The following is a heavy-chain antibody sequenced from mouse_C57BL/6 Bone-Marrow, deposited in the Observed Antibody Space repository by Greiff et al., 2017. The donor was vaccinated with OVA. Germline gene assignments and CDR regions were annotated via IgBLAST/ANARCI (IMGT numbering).Heavy chain of an antibody. CDR1: GYTFTSYW. J-gene: IGHJ2*01. Sequence: VQLQQPGAELVKPGASVKMSCKASGYTFTSYWITWVKQRPGQGLEWIGDIYPGSGSTNYNAKFKGKATLTADTSSSTAYMQLSSLTSEDSAVYYCARSSYGSSHPYYGYWGQVPTLTVAS. V-gene: IGHV1-55*01. D-gene: IGHD1-1*01. CDR2: IYPGSGST. CDR3: ARSSYGSSHPYYGY.